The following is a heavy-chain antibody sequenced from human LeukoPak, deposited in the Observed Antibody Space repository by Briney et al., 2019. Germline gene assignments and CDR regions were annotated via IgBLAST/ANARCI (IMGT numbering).Heavy chain of an antibody. CDR1: GFTFSSYA. CDR3: ARDCGIAVAGTSAFDI. D-gene: IGHD6-19*01. V-gene: IGHV3-23*01. CDR2: ISGSGGST. J-gene: IGHJ3*02. Sequence: PGGSLRLSCAASGFTFSSYAMSWVRQAPGKGLEWVSAISGSGGSTYYADSVKGRFTISRDNAKNSLYLQMNSLRAEDTAVYYCARDCGIAVAGTSAFDIWGQGTMVTVSS.